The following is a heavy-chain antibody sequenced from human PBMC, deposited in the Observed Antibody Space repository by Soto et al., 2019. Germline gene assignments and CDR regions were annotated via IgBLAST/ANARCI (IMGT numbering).Heavy chain of an antibody. Sequence: ASVKVSCKASGGTFSSYTISWVRQAPGQGLEWMGRIIPILGIANYAQKFQGRVTITADKSTSTAYMELSSLRSEDTAVYYCARVMGDSGGGTNDYWGQGTLVTVSS. V-gene: IGHV1-69*02. J-gene: IGHJ4*02. D-gene: IGHD3-10*01. CDR2: IIPILGIA. CDR3: ARVMGDSGGGTNDY. CDR1: GGTFSSYT.